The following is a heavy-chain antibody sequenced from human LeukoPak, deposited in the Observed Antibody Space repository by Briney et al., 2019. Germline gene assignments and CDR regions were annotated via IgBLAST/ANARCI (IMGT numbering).Heavy chain of an antibody. V-gene: IGHV4-39*01. D-gene: IGHD2-2*01. CDR3: ARHWYSVVPAANEFDP. CDR2: IYYSGST. CDR1: GGSISSRSYY. J-gene: IGHJ5*02. Sequence: PSETLSLTCTVSGGSISSRSYYWGWIRQPPGKGLEWIGSIYYSGSTYYNPSLKSRVTISVDTSKNQFSLKLSSVTAADAAVYYCARHWYSVVPAANEFDPWGQGTLVTVSS.